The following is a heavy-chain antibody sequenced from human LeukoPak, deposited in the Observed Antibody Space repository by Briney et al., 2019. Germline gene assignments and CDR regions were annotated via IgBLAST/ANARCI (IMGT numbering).Heavy chain of an antibody. D-gene: IGHD3-9*01. V-gene: IGHV3-53*01. CDR2: IYSGGST. CDR3: ARASRRYFDWLLDY. CDR1: GFTVSSNY. J-gene: IGHJ4*02. Sequence: GGSLRLSCAASGFTVSSNYMSWVRQAPGKGLEWVSVIYSGGSTYYADSVKGRFTISRDNSKNTLYLQMNSLRAEDTAVYYCARASRRYFDWLLDYWGQGTLVTVSS.